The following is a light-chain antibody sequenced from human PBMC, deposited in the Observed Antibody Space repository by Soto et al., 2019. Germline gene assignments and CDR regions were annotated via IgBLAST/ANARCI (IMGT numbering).Light chain of an antibody. Sequence: QSALTQPASVAGSPGQSITISGTGTSTDVVAYNYVSWYHHHPGQAPKLMIYEVISRPSGGSNRVSGSKSGNTASLIISGLQAEDEADYYCSSDTRSRASGFGTGTQLTGL. V-gene: IGLV2-14*01. CDR3: SSDTRSRASG. CDR2: EVI. J-gene: IGLJ1*01. CDR1: STDVVAYNY.